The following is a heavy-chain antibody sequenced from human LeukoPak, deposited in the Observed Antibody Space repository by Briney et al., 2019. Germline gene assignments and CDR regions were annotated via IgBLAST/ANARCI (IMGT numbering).Heavy chain of an antibody. CDR3: ARGGGWYEDDAFDI. J-gene: IGHJ3*02. CDR1: GFTVSSNY. CDR2: IYSGGST. Sequence: GGSLRLSCADSGFTVSSNYMRWVRQAPGKGLEWVSVIYSGGSTYYADSVKGRFTISRHNSKNTLYLQMNGLRAEDTAVYYCARGGGWYEDDAFDIWGQGTMVTVSS. D-gene: IGHD6-19*01. V-gene: IGHV3-53*04.